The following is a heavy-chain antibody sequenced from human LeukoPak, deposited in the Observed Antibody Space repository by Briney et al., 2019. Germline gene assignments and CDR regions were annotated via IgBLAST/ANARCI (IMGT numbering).Heavy chain of an antibody. CDR3: ARDYPGGNSDY. CDR1: GGSFSGYY. J-gene: IGHJ4*02. V-gene: IGHV4-34*01. CDR2: INHSGST. D-gene: IGHD4-23*01. Sequence: SETLSLTCAVYGGSFSGYYWSWIRQPPGKGLEWIGEINHSGSTNYNPSLKSRVTISVDTSKNQFSLRLSSVTAADTAVYYCARDYPGGNSDYWGQGTLVTVSS.